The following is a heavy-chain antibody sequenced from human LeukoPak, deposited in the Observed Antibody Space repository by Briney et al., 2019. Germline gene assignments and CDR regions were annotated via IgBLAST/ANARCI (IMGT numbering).Heavy chain of an antibody. V-gene: IGHV3-7*01. J-gene: IGHJ4*02. Sequence: PGGSLRLSCAASGFTLSNHWMIWVRQAPGKGLECVANIKQDGIEKYYLDSVKGRFTISRDNAKNTVYVHMNSLRDEDTAVYYCARGGRYAYFLDYWGQGTLVTVSS. CDR1: GFTLSNHW. CDR3: ARGGRYAYFLDY. CDR2: IKQDGIEK. D-gene: IGHD3-16*01.